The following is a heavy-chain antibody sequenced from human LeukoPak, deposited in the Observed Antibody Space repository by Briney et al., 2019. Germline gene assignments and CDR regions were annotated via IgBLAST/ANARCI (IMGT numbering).Heavy chain of an antibody. CDR3: ARGHSSSWYAY. CDR2: TNHSGSS. D-gene: IGHD6-13*01. CDR1: GGSFGAYY. J-gene: IGHJ4*02. V-gene: IGHV4-34*01. Sequence: SETLSLTCTVYGGSFGAYYWSWLRPPPGKGLECIGETNHSGSSDYNPSLKSRVTISVDKSKNQFSLKLSSVTAADTAVYYCARGHSSSWYAYWGQRTLVTVSS.